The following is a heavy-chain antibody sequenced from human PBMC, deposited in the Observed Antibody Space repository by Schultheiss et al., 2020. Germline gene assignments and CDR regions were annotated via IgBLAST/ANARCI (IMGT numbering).Heavy chain of an antibody. CDR2: IYHSGST. J-gene: IGHJ4*02. CDR1: GGSISSYY. Sequence: SETLSLTCTVSGGSISSYYWSWVRQPPGKGLEWIGHIYHSGSTSYSPSLTSRITMSIDTSKNQFSLNLNSVTAADTAVYYCARSGDSSSSRYFVYWGQGTLVTVSS. D-gene: IGHD6-6*01. CDR3: ARSGDSSSSRYFVY. V-gene: IGHV4-59*01.